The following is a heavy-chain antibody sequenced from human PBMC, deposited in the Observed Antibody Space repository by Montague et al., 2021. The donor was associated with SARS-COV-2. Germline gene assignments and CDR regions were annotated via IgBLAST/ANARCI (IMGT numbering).Heavy chain of an antibody. CDR2: ISNDGSNK. CDR3: ARESGSFHDGGYFDY. V-gene: IGHV3-30*04. J-gene: IGHJ4*02. Sequence: SLRLSCAASGFYFSYAMHWVRQAPGKGLEWVALISNDGSNKHHADSVKGRFTISRDNSKSTLYLQMNSLRTEDTAVYYCARESGSFHDGGYFDYWGQGSLVTVSS. D-gene: IGHD1-26*01. CDR1: GFYFSYA.